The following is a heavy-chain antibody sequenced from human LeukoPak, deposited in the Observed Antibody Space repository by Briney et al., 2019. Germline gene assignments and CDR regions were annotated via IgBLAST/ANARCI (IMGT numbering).Heavy chain of an antibody. J-gene: IGHJ2*01. Sequence: PGGSLRLSCAACGFTFSRYDMHWARQATGKGLEWVSAIGTAGDTYYPGSVKGRFTISRENAKNSLYLQMNSLRAGDTAVYYCARVQGLDFRWYFDLWGRGNLVTVSS. CDR3: ARVQGLDFRWYFDL. CDR1: GFTFSRYD. CDR2: IGTAGDT. V-gene: IGHV3-13*01.